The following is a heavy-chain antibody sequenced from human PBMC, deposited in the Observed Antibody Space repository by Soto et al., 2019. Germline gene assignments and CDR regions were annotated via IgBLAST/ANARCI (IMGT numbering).Heavy chain of an antibody. J-gene: IGHJ5*02. V-gene: IGHV4-59*01. Sequence: QVQLQESGPGLVQPSGTLSLTCTVSGDSINDFYWNWIRQPPGKALEWIGYLYSSGSTDFNPSLKSRASISLDMSRNQFTLRLKSVTAADTAVYYCARSMHRRIRGDCFDPWGQGILVTVPS. CDR1: GDSINDFY. D-gene: IGHD3-10*01. CDR2: LYSSGST. CDR3: ARSMHRRIRGDCFDP.